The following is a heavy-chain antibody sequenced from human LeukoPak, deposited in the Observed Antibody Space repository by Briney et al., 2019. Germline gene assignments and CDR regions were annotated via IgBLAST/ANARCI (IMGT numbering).Heavy chain of an antibody. CDR2: IKSKTEGGTT. CDR1: GFIFSNGW. CDR3: TTTYIVASTRKFGDY. V-gene: IGHV3-15*01. D-gene: IGHD5-12*01. J-gene: IGHJ4*02. Sequence: GGSPRLSCAASGFIFSNGWVNRVRQAAGEGLEWVGPIKSKTEGGTTDYAAPEKGRFTISRDDSQNTVDLQISSLTPEDTAMYFCTTTYIVASTRKFGDYWGQGTLVVVSS.